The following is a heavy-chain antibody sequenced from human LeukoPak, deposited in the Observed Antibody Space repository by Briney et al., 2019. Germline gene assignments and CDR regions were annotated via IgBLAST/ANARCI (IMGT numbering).Heavy chain of an antibody. V-gene: IGHV4-31*03. Sequence: SETLSLTCTVSGGSISSGGYYWSWIRQHPGKGLEWIGYIYYSGSTYYNPSLKSRVTISVDTSKNQFSLKLSSVAAADTAVCYCARDESGLGYYFDYWGQGTLVTVSS. CDR1: GGSISSGGYY. D-gene: IGHD5-12*01. CDR2: IYYSGST. CDR3: ARDESGLGYYFDY. J-gene: IGHJ4*02.